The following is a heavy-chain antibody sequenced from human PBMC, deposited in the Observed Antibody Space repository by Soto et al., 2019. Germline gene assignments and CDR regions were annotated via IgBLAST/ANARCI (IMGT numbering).Heavy chain of an antibody. Sequence: GASVKVSCKTSGYTFTSYGISWVRQAPGQGLEWMGWIRTYNGNTNYGQKFQGRVTMTRDTSTSAAHMELRSLTSDDTAVYYCVIDMGDWPWGQGPLVTVSS. D-gene: IGHD3-16*01. CDR1: GYTFTSYG. J-gene: IGHJ5*02. V-gene: IGHV1-18*04. CDR2: IRTYNGNT. CDR3: VIDMGDWP.